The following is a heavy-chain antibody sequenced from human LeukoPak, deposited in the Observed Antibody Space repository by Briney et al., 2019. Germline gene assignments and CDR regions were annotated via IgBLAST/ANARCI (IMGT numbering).Heavy chain of an antibody. CDR3: ARVRRIDRYFDL. CDR2: MNPNSGNT. V-gene: IGHV1-18*01. D-gene: IGHD2-15*01. J-gene: IGHJ2*01. CDR1: GYPFINYA. Sequence: ASVKVSCKASGYPFINYAINWVRQAPGQGLEWVGWMNPNSGNTDYAQKFQGRVTMTTDTSTSTAYMELRSLRSDDTAVYYCARVRRIDRYFDLWGRGTLVTVSS.